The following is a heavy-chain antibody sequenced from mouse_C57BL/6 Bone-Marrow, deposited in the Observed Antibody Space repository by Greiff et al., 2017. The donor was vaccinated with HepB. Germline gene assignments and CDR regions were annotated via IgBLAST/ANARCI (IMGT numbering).Heavy chain of an antibody. Sequence: EVQLVESGGGLVQPGGSLKLSCAASGFTFSDYYMYWVRQTPEKRLEWVAYISNGGGSTYYPDTVKGRFTISRDNAKNTLYLQMSRLKSEDTAMYYCARFYDGLGFDYWGQGTTLTVSS. CDR3: ARFYDGLGFDY. CDR2: ISNGGGST. V-gene: IGHV5-12*01. J-gene: IGHJ2*01. D-gene: IGHD2-3*01. CDR1: GFTFSDYY.